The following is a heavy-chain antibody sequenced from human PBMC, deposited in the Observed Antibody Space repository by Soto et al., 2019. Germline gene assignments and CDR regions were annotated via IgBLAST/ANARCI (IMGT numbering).Heavy chain of an antibody. CDR2: VIPIFGTP. D-gene: IGHD2-15*01. CDR3: AKIRWTISLQEEDAI. CDR1: GGTFGSYA. Sequence: VQLVQSGAEVKKTGSSVKVSCKSSGGTFGSYAISWVRQAPGQGLEWMGGVIPIFGTPHYARKFHGRVTITADIPTSTAYLELSSLKSADTAVYYCAKIRWTISLQEEDAIWGQGTLVTVSS. J-gene: IGHJ4*02. V-gene: IGHV1-69*06.